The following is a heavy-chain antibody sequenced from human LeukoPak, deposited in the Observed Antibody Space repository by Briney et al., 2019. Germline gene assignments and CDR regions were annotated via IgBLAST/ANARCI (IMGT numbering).Heavy chain of an antibody. V-gene: IGHV3-66*01. Sequence: PGGSLRLSCAASGFTVSGNYMSWVRQAPGRGPEWVSVIYSGGSTYYADSVKGRFTISRDNSKNTLYLQMKSLRAEDTAVYYCARDTVVTTFDYWGQGTLVTVSS. J-gene: IGHJ4*02. CDR3: ARDTVVTTFDY. D-gene: IGHD3-22*01. CDR2: IYSGGST. CDR1: GFTVSGNY.